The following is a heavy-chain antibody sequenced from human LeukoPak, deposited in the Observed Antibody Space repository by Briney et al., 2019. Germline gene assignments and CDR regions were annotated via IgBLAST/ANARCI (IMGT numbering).Heavy chain of an antibody. Sequence: PGGSLRLSCAASGFTFSSYAMNWVRQAPGKGLEWVSGINWNGGSTGYADSVKGRFTISRDNAKNSLYLQMNSLRAEDTALYYCARARDTAMVQGFDYWGQGTLVTVSS. V-gene: IGHV3-20*04. D-gene: IGHD5-18*01. CDR3: ARARDTAMVQGFDY. CDR1: GFTFSSYA. J-gene: IGHJ4*02. CDR2: INWNGGST.